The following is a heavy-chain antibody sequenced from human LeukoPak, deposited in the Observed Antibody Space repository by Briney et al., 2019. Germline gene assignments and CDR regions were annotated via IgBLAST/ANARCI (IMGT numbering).Heavy chain of an antibody. CDR3: AREDLWGDYYYMDV. Sequence: SETLSLTCTVSGGSISSYYWSWIRQPPGKGLEWIGHIYYSGSTNYNPSLKSRVTISVDTSKNQFSLKLSSVTAADTAVYYCAREDLWGDYYYMDVWGKGTTVTVSS. CDR2: IYYSGST. CDR1: GGSISSYY. V-gene: IGHV4-59*12. J-gene: IGHJ6*03. D-gene: IGHD3-3*01.